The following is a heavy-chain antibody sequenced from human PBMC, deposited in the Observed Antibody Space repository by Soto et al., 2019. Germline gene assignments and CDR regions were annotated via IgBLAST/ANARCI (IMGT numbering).Heavy chain of an antibody. CDR1: GYTFTSYG. Sequence: QVQLVQSGAEVKKPGASVKVSCKASGYTFTSYGISWVRQAPGQGLEWMGWISAYNGNTNYAQKLQGRGTMTTDTSTRTAYMELRSLRSDDTAVYYCARERKIADRGYYYYGMDVWGQGTTVTVSS. CDR3: ARERKIADRGYYYYGMDV. CDR2: ISAYNGNT. J-gene: IGHJ6*02. D-gene: IGHD3-22*01. V-gene: IGHV1-18*04.